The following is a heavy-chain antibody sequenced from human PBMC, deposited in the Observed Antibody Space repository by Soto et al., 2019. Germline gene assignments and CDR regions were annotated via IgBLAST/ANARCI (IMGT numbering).Heavy chain of an antibody. D-gene: IGHD3-22*01. CDR2: IIPIFGTA. Sequence: QVQLVQSGAEVKKPGSSVKVSCKAPGGTFSSYAISWVRQAPGQGLEWMGGIIPIFGTANYAQKFQGRVTITADESTSTGYMELSSLRSEDTAVYYCARVPLIVTNPQGVHFDYWGQGTLVTVSS. CDR1: GGTFSSYA. J-gene: IGHJ4*02. V-gene: IGHV1-69*01. CDR3: ARVPLIVTNPQGVHFDY.